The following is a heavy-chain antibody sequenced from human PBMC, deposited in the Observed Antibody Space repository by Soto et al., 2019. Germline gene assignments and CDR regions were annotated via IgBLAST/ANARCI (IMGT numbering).Heavy chain of an antibody. V-gene: IGHV4-61*01. D-gene: IGHD5-18*01. CDR2: IYYSGST. CDR3: ARGNSWIQFAFDI. CDR1: GGSVSSGSYY. J-gene: IGHJ3*02. Sequence: QVQLQESGPGLVKPSETLSLTCTVSGGSVSSGSYYWSWIRQAPGKGLEWIGYIYYSGSTNYNPSLKSRVTISVDTSKNQFSLKLSSVTAADTAVYYCARGNSWIQFAFDIWGQGTMVTVSS.